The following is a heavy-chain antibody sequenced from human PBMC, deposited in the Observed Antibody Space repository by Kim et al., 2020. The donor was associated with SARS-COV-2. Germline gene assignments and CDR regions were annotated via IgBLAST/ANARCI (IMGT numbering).Heavy chain of an antibody. CDR3: TSKYYFDSSGYYYVDW. CDR2: IYHSGST. Sequence: SETLSLTCTVSGYSISSGYYWGWIRQPPGKGLEWIGSIYHSGSTYYNPSLKSRVTISIDTSKNQFSLRLNSVTAADTAVNYCTSKYYFDSSGYYYVDWWGQGTLITVSS. CDR1: GYSISSGYY. V-gene: IGHV4-38-2*02. D-gene: IGHD3-22*01. J-gene: IGHJ4*02.